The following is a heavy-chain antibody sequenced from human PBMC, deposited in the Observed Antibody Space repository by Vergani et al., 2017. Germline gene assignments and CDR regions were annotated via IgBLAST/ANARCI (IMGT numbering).Heavy chain of an antibody. D-gene: IGHD6-19*01. J-gene: IGHJ5*02. CDR2: IYYSWST. CDR3: ARHSTVEWLVKLGWIDP. V-gene: IGHV4-39*01. CDR1: GYSIRSSNYY. Sequence: QLQLQESGPGLVKPSATLSLTCSVSGYSIRSSNYYWGWIRQPPGQGLAWIASIYYSWSTYYNPSLKSRVTISVDTSKNQFSLKLSSVTAADTAVYFCARHSTVEWLVKLGWIDPWGQGILVTVSS.